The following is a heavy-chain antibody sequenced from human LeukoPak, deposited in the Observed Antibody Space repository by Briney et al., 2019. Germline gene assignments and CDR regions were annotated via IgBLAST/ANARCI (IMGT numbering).Heavy chain of an antibody. D-gene: IGHD4-23*01. CDR3: ATLTTVGTPSYFDY. Sequence: SETLSLTCTVSGYSISSGYYWGWIRQPPGKGLEWIGSIYHSGSTYYNPSLKSRVTISVDTSKNQFSLKLSSVTAADTAVYYCATLTTVGTPSYFDYWGQGTLVTVSS. CDR2: IYHSGST. J-gene: IGHJ4*02. CDR1: GYSISSGYY. V-gene: IGHV4-38-2*02.